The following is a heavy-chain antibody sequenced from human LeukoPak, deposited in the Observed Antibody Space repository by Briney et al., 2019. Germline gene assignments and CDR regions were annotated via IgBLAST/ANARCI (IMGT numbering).Heavy chain of an antibody. J-gene: IGHJ4*02. CDR1: GYTFTRYA. V-gene: IGHV1-18*01. Sequence: ASVKVSCKASGYTFTRYAISWLRQAPGQGLEWMGWISTYNGDTNYAQNFQGRVTMTTDTSTTTAYMELRSLRSDDSAIYFCARDPSNTSGRYIYFDYWGQGTLVTVSS. CDR3: ARDPSNTSGRYIYFDY. CDR2: ISTYNGDT. D-gene: IGHD2-2*01.